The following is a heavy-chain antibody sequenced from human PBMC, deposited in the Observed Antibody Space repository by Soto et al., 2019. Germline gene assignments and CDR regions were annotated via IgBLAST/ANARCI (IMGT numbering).Heavy chain of an antibody. CDR1: GGTFSSYD. CDR3: ARVLGSGSLDY. CDR2: IIPIFGTA. J-gene: IGHJ4*02. D-gene: IGHD3-10*01. Sequence: QVQLVQSGAEVQKPGSSVKVSCKASGGTFSSYDIIWVRQAPGQGLEWMGGIIPIFGTATYAQKFQGRVTITADGSTTTAYMELSSLRSEDTAVYYWARVLGSGSLDYWGQGTLVTVSS. V-gene: IGHV1-69*01.